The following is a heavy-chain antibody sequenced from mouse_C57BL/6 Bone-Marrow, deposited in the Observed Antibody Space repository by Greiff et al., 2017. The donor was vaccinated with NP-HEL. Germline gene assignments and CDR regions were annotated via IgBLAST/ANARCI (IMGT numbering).Heavy chain of an antibody. CDR2: IRLKSDNYAT. D-gene: IGHD1-1*01. CDR3: TIYYYGSSYPYYFDY. CDR1: GFTFSNYW. V-gene: IGHV6-3*01. Sequence: EVQLVESGGGLVQPGGSMKLSCVASGFTFSNYWMNWVRQSPEKGLEWVAQIRLKSDNYATHYAESVKGRFTISRDDSKSSVYLQMNNLRAEDTGIYYCTIYYYGSSYPYYFDYWGQGTTLTVSS. J-gene: IGHJ2*01.